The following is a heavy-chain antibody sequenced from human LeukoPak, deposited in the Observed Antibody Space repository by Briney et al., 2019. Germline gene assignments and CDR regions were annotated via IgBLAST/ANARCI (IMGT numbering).Heavy chain of an antibody. CDR2: ISSDGGEK. V-gene: IGHV3-30*04. J-gene: IGHJ3*01. CDR3: ARNEAG. Sequence: GGSLRLSCAASRFTFSNYPMNWVRQAPGKGLEWVAVISSDGGEKYYSDSVQGQFTISRDNSKNTLYLQMNSLRVEDTALYYCARNEAGWGQGTMVTVSS. CDR1: RFTFSNYP.